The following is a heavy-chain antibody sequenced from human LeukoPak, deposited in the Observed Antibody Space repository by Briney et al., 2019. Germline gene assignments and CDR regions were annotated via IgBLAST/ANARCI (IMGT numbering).Heavy chain of an antibody. Sequence: SETLSLACTVSGGSISSGDYYWSWIRQPPGKGLKWIVYIYYSGSTYYNPSLKSRVTISVDTSKNQFSLKLSSVTAADTAVYYCARFDCSSTSCAGGWFDPWGQGTLVTVSS. V-gene: IGHV4-30-4*08. CDR2: IYYSGST. D-gene: IGHD2-2*01. CDR1: GGSISSGDYY. J-gene: IGHJ5*02. CDR3: ARFDCSSTSCAGGWFDP.